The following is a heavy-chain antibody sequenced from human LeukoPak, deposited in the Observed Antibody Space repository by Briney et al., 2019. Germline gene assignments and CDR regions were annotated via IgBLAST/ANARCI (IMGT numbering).Heavy chain of an antibody. CDR1: GGTFSSYA. CDR3: ARADYYDFWSGYPDYYYYYYMDV. D-gene: IGHD3-3*01. Sequence: SVKVSCKASGGTFSSYAISWVRQAPGQGLEWMGGIIPIFGTANYAQKFQGRVTITADKSTSTAYMELSSLRSEDTAVYYCARADYYDFWSGYPDYYYYYYMDVWGKGTTVTVSS. V-gene: IGHV1-69*06. CDR2: IIPIFGTA. J-gene: IGHJ6*03.